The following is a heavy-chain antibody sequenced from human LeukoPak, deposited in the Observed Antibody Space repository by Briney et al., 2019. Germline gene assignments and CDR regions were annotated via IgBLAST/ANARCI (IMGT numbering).Heavy chain of an antibody. D-gene: IGHD3-22*01. V-gene: IGHV3-7*01. CDR3: ARAKQGITMIVVVRYLDY. CDR1: GFTFSSYW. CDR2: IKKDGSEK. Sequence: PGGSLRLSCAASGFTFSSYWMSWVRQAPGKGLEWVANIKKDGSEKYYVDSVKGRFTISRDNSKNTLYLQMNSLRAEDTAVYYCARAKQGITMIVVVRYLDYWGQGTLVTVSS. J-gene: IGHJ4*02.